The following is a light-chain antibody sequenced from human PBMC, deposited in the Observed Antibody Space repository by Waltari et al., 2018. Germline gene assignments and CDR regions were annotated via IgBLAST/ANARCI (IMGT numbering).Light chain of an antibody. Sequence: DIQMTQSPSSLSASVGDRVTITCRASQSISSYLHWYQQKPGKASKLRISYSSSLQSGVPSRFSGSGSGTDFTLTISSLQPEDFATYYCQQSYSTPWTFGQGTKVEIK. CDR1: QSISSY. V-gene: IGKV1-39*01. CDR3: QQSYSTPWT. CDR2: YSS. J-gene: IGKJ1*01.